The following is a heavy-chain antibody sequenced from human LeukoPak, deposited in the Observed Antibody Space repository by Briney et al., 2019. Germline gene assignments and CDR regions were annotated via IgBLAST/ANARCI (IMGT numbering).Heavy chain of an antibody. CDR1: GYTFTSYG. D-gene: IGHD2-2*01. J-gene: IGHJ4*02. V-gene: IGHV1-18*01. CDR2: ISAYNGNT. Sequence: GASVKVSCKASGYTFTSYGISWVRQAPGQGLEWMGWISAYNGNTNFAQKLQDRVTMTTDTSTSTAYMELRSLRSDDTAVYYCARDPPSSSTSCFDYWGQGTLVTVSS. CDR3: ARDPPSSSTSCFDY.